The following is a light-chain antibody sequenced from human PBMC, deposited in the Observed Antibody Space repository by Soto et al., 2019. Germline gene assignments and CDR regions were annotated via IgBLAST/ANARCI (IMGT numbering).Light chain of an antibody. CDR2: DVS. J-gene: IGLJ3*02. CDR3: SSYTTSSTWV. Sequence: QSVLTQPASVSGSPGQSITISCIGTSSDVGGYNYISWYQQHPGKVPKLMIYDVSNRPSGVSNRFSGSKSGNTASLTISGLQAEDEADYYCSSYTTSSTWVFGGGTNVTV. V-gene: IGLV2-14*01. CDR1: SSDVGGYNY.